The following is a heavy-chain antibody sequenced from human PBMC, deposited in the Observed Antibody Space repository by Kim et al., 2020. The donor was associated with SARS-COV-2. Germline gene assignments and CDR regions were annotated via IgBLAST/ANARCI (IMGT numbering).Heavy chain of an antibody. CDR3: ARVLLGTYFDY. V-gene: IGHV3-74*01. Sequence: GGSLRLSCAASGFTFSSYWMHWVRQAPGKGLVWVSRINSDGSSTSYADSVKGRFTISRDNAKNTLYLQMNSLRAEDTAVYSCARVLLGTYFDYWGQGTLVTVSS. D-gene: IGHD7-27*01. J-gene: IGHJ4*02. CDR1: GFTFSSYW. CDR2: INSDGSST.